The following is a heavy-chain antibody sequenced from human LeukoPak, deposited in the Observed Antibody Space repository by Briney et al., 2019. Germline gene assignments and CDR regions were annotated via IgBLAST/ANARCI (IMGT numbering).Heavy chain of an antibody. V-gene: IGHV4-59*01. D-gene: IGHD2-21*02. J-gene: IGHJ4*02. CDR3: AKHRGSYGDFIFLDF. Sequence: PSETLSLTCTVSGGSISTYYWNWIRQPPGKGLEWIGYIYHSGSTNYNPSLQSRVTISVDTSKNQFSLNLNSVTAADTAVYYCAKHRGSYGDFIFLDFWGQGTLVTVSS. CDR1: GGSISTYY. CDR2: IYHSGST.